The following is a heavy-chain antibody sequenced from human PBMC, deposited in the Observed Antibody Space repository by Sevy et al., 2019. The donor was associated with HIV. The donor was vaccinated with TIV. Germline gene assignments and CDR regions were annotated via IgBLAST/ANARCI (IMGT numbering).Heavy chain of an antibody. CDR2: TYYRSKWYN. J-gene: IGHJ4*02. V-gene: IGHV6-1*01. Sequence: QSQTLSLTCAISGDSVSTNSAVWNWIRQSPSRGLEWLGRTYYRSKWYNDYSVSLKGRLTITPDTSKNQFSLHLKSVNADDSAVYFCARAGATIFGIVTMSFDVWGQGTLVTVSS. CDR3: ARAGATIFGIVTMSFDV. CDR1: GDSVSTNSAV. D-gene: IGHD3-3*01.